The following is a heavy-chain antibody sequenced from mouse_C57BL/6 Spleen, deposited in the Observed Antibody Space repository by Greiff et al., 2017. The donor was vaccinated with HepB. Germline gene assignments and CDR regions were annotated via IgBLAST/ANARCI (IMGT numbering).Heavy chain of an antibody. J-gene: IGHJ4*01. CDR1: GFTFSSYA. CDR2: ISDGGSYT. D-gene: IGHD1-1*01. Sequence: EVQLVESGGGLVKPGGSLKLSCAASGFTFSSYAMSWVRQTPEKRLEWVATISDGGSYTYYPDNVKGRFTISRDNAKNNLYLQMSHLKSEDTAMYYCARGSYYGSSYRDYAMDYWGQGTSVTVSS. V-gene: IGHV5-4*01. CDR3: ARGSYYGSSYRDYAMDY.